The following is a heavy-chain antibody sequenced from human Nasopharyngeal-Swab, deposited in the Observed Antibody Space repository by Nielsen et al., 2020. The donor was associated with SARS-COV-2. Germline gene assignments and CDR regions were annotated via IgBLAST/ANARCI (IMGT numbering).Heavy chain of an antibody. CDR2: MSYDGSNK. Sequence: LSLTFAASGFTFSSYAMHWVRQAPGRGLEWVAFMSYDGSNKYYADSVKGRFTISRDNSNNTLYLQMSSLRPEDTAVYFCARARPRLSRSIAAAGLDTFDIWGQGTMVTVSS. J-gene: IGHJ3*02. V-gene: IGHV3-30-3*01. CDR3: ARARPRLSRSIAAAGLDTFDI. CDR1: GFTFSSYA. D-gene: IGHD6-13*01.